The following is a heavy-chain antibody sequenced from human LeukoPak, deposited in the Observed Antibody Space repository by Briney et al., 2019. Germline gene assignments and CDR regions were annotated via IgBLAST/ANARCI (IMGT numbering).Heavy chain of an antibody. CDR1: GGSFSGYY. CDR3: ARGVDYYDSSGYY. CDR2: INHSGST. Sequence: SETLSLTCAVYGGSFSGYYWSWIRQPPGKGLEWIGEINHSGSTNYNPSLKSRVTISVDTSKNQFSLKLSSVTAADTAVYYCARGVDYYDSSGYYWGQGTLVTVSS. J-gene: IGHJ4*02. D-gene: IGHD3-22*01. V-gene: IGHV4-34*01.